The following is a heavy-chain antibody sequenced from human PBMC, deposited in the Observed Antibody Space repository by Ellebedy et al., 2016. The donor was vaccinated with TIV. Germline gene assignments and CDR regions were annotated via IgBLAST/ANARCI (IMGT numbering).Heavy chain of an antibody. Sequence: AASVKVSCQSSGYTFIDYGISWVRQAPGQGLDWMGWVSAYSGNTNYAQNLQDRVTMTTDTSTDTAYMELRSLRSDDTAVYYCARYSGSGTYNRNGIDVWGQGTTVTVSS. V-gene: IGHV1-18*01. CDR2: VSAYSGNT. D-gene: IGHD3-10*01. CDR3: ARYSGSGTYNRNGIDV. CDR1: GYTFIDYG. J-gene: IGHJ6*02.